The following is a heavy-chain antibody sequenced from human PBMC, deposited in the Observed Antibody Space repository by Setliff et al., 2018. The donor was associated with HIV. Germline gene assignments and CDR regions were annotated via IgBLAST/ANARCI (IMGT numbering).Heavy chain of an antibody. CDR3: ARRPYYFDY. Sequence: PSETLSLTCNVSGVSVSSYYWSWIRQPPGKGLEYIGYIYSNGGTNYNPSLKSRVTISIDTSKKQFSLKLSSVTAADTAVYYCARRPYYFDYWGQGTLVTVSS. V-gene: IGHV4-59*02. CDR1: GVSVSSYY. J-gene: IGHJ4*02. CDR2: IYSNGGT.